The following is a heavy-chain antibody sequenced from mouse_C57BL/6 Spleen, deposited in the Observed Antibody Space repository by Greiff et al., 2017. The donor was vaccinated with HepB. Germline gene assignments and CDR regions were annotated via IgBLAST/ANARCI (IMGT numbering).Heavy chain of an antibody. V-gene: IGHV1-61*01. CDR3: AREGATIVTRGNYFDY. Sequence: QVQLQQPGAELVRPGSSVKLSCKASGYTFTSYWMDWVKQRPGQGLEWIGNIYPSDSETHYNQKFKDKATLTVDKSSSTAYMQLSSLTSEDSAVYYCAREGATIVTRGNYFDYWGQGTTLTVSS. CDR2: IYPSDSET. D-gene: IGHD2-5*01. CDR1: GYTFTSYW. J-gene: IGHJ2*01.